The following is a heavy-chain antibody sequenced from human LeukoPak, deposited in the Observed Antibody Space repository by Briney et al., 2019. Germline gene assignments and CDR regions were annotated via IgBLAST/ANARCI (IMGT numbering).Heavy chain of an antibody. J-gene: IGHJ5*02. V-gene: IGHV4-59*08. CDR1: GGSISSYY. D-gene: IGHD2-2*01. CDR3: ARRNVVVVPAAIGDWFDP. Sequence: SETLSLTCTVSGGSISSYYWSWIRQPPGKGLEWIGYTYYSGSTNYNPSLKSRVTISVDTSKNQFSLKLSSVTAADTAVYYCARRNVVVVPAAIGDWFDPWGQGTLVTVSS. CDR2: TYYSGST.